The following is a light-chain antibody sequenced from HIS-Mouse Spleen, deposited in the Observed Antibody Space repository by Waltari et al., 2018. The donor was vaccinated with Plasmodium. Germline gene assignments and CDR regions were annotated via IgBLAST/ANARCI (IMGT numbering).Light chain of an antibody. V-gene: IGKV3-11*01. CDR2: DAS. CDR3: QQRSNWPPLT. Sequence: EIVLTQSPATLSLSPGERATLSCRASQSVSSYLAWYQQKPGQAPRLRIYDASNRATGIPARFSGSGSGTDFTLTISSLEPEDFAVYYCQQRSNWPPLTVGGGTKVEIK. J-gene: IGKJ4*01. CDR1: QSVSSY.